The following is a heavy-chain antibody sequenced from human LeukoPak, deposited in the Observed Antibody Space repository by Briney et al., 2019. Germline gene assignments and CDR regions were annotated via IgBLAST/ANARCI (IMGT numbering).Heavy chain of an antibody. D-gene: IGHD6-19*01. CDR3: AKIMVLGYSSGFLGRSASYFQH. Sequence: SETLSLTCSVSGGSISAYYWSWIRQSPGKGLEWIGYIYYGGTTNYNPPLKSRVTISVDTSKNQFSLKLSSVTAADTAVYYCAKIMVLGYSSGFLGRSASYFQHWGQGTLVTVSS. V-gene: IGHV4-59*08. CDR2: IYYGGTT. CDR1: GGSISAYY. J-gene: IGHJ1*01.